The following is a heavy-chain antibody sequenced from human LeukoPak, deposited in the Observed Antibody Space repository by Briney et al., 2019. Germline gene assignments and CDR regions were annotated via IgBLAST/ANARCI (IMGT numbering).Heavy chain of an antibody. CDR1: GFTFGDYA. D-gene: IGHD6-13*01. V-gene: IGHV3-48*03. Sequence: GGSLRLSCTASGFTFGDYAMSWVRQAPGKGLEWVSYISSSGSTIYYADSLKGRFTISRDNAKNSLYLQVNSLRAEDTAVYYCARVTAAGCDYWGQGTLVTVSS. CDR2: ISSSGSTI. CDR3: ARVTAAGCDY. J-gene: IGHJ4*02.